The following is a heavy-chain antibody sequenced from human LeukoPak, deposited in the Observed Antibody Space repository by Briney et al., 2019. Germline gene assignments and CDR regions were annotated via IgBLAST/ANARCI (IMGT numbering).Heavy chain of an antibody. Sequence: SETLSHTCTVSGVSISSYYWSWIRQPPGKGLEWIGYIYYSGSTNYNPSLKSRVTISVDTSKNQFSLKLSSVTAADTAVYYCARERGSYYDYYYGMDVWGQGTTVTVSS. D-gene: IGHD1-26*01. CDR1: GVSISSYY. J-gene: IGHJ6*02. V-gene: IGHV4-59*01. CDR3: ARERGSYYDYYYGMDV. CDR2: IYYSGST.